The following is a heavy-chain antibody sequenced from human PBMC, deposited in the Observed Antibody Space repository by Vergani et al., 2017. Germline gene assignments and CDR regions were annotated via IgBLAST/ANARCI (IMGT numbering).Heavy chain of an antibody. Sequence: EVQLVESGGGLVQPGRSLRLSCAASGFTFDDYDMHWVRQAPGKGLEWVSGISWNSGSIGYADSVKGRFTISRDNAKNSLYLQMNSLRAEDTAVYYCASRDITIFGVVIIRGYYYYGMDVWGQGTTVTVSS. V-gene: IGHV3-9*01. CDR2: ISWNSGSI. D-gene: IGHD3-3*01. CDR3: ASRDITIFGVVIIRGYYYYGMDV. CDR1: GFTFDDYD. J-gene: IGHJ6*02.